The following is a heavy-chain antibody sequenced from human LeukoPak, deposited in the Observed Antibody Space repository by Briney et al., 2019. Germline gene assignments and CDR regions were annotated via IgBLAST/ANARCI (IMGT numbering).Heavy chain of an antibody. V-gene: IGHV4-30-2*01. Sequence: SQTLSLTCAVSGGSIGSGGYSWSCIPQPPGKGLGWIGYIYHSGSTYYNPSLKTRVTISVDRSKNQFTLKLSSVTAADTAVDYCARGGYSGYDDAFDIWGQGTMVTVSS. J-gene: IGHJ3*02. D-gene: IGHD5-12*01. CDR2: IYHSGST. CDR3: ARGGYSGYDDAFDI. CDR1: GGSIGSGGYS.